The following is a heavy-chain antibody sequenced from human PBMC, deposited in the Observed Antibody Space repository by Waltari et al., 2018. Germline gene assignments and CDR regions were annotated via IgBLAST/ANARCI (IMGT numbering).Heavy chain of an antibody. V-gene: IGHV4-38-2*01. Sequence: QVQLQESGPGLVKPSETLSLTCAVSGYSISSGYSWGWIRQPPGKGLEWIGSSYHSGSTYYNPSLKSRVTISVDTSKNQFSLKLSSVTAADTAVYYCASSSRARMGIPPVAWGQGTLVTVSS. CDR3: ASSSRARMGIPPVA. CDR2: SYHSGST. J-gene: IGHJ5*02. CDR1: GYSISSGYS. D-gene: IGHD1-26*01.